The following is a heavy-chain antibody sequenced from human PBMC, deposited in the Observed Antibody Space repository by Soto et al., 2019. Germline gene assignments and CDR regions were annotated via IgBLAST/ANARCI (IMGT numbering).Heavy chain of an antibody. J-gene: IGHJ4*02. CDR1: GGTFSSYT. V-gene: IGHV1-69*08. D-gene: IGHD1-26*01. Sequence: QVRLVQSGAEVKKPGSSVKVSCKASGGTFSSYTISWVRQAPGQGLEWMGRIIPILGIANYAQKFQGRVTITADKSTSTAYMELSSLRSEDTAVYYCAREGSGSYYEYWGQGTLVTVSS. CDR3: AREGSGSYYEY. CDR2: IIPILGIA.